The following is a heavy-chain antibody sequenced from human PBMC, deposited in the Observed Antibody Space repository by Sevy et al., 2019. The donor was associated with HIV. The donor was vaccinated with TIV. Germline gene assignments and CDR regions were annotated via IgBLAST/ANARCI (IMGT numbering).Heavy chain of an antibody. CDR1: GGSISSYY. J-gene: IGHJ3*02. D-gene: IGHD2-21*02. V-gene: IGHV4-4*07. CDR2: IYTSGST. CDR3: ARVGYCGGDCPDAFDI. Sequence: SETLSLTCTVSGGSISSYYWSWIRQPAGKGLEWIGRIYTSGSTNYNPSLKSRVTMSVDTSKNQFSLKLSSVTAADTAVYYCARVGYCGGDCPDAFDIWGQGTMVTVS.